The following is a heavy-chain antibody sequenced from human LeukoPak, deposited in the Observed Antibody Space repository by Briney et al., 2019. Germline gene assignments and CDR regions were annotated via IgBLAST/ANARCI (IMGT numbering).Heavy chain of an antibody. D-gene: IGHD6-6*01. V-gene: IGHV3-30*03. CDR1: GFTFSSYG. Sequence: GRSLRLSCAASGFTFSSYGMHWVRQAPGKGLEWVAVISYDGSNKYYADSVKGRFTISRDNSKNTLYLQMNSLRAEDTAVYYCARATESPYSSSSYFDYWGQGTLVTVSS. CDR3: ARATESPYSSSSYFDY. J-gene: IGHJ4*02. CDR2: ISYDGSNK.